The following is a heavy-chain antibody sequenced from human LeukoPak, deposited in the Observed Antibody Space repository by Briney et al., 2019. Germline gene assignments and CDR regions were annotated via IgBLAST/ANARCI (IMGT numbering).Heavy chain of an antibody. J-gene: IGHJ4*02. V-gene: IGHV4-61*08. Sequence: SETLSLTCTVSGSSVSSGGYYWSWVRQPPGKGLEWIAYVYHSGSTIYNPSLKSRVTISVDTSKNQFSLKLSSVSAADTAMYYCARGRACSGGSCYSPLGGMDVWGQGTLVTVSS. D-gene: IGHD2-15*01. CDR3: ARGRACSGGSCYSPLGGMDV. CDR1: GSSVSSGGYY. CDR2: VYHSGST.